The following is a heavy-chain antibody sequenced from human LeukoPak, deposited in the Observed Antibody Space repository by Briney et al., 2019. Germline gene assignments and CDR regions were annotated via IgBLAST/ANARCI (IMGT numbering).Heavy chain of an antibody. CDR3: AKGLTTVIKNYFDY. V-gene: IGHV3-23*01. D-gene: IGHD4-17*01. CDR2: LSASGATT. Sequence: GGSLRLSCAASGFTFSSYAMSWVRQAPGEGLEWVSALSASGATTYYADSVKGRFTVSRDNSKNTLYLQMNSLRAEDTAVYYCAKGLTTVIKNYFDYWGQGTLVTVSS. J-gene: IGHJ4*02. CDR1: GFTFSSYA.